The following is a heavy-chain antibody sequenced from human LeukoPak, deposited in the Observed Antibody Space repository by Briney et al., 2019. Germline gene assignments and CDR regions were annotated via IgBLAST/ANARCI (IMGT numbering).Heavy chain of an antibody. CDR1: GYTFTSYY. Sequence: ASVKVSCKASGYTFTSYYMNWVRQAPGQGLEWMGITNPSSGRTTYAQKFQGRVTMTRDTSTSTVYMELTSLRSEDTAVFYCARGGLPARSWFDPWGQGTLVTVSS. V-gene: IGHV1-46*01. CDR2: TNPSSGRT. J-gene: IGHJ5*02. D-gene: IGHD3/OR15-3a*01. CDR3: ARGGLPARSWFDP.